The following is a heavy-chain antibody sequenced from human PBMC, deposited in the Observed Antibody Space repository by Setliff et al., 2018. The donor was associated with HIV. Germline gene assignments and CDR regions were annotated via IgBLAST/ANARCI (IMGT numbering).Heavy chain of an antibody. CDR2: ISSGGEIM. V-gene: IGHV3-23*01. Sequence: PGGSLRLSCAASGFTFSSYSMNWVRQAPGKGLEWVSAISSGGEIMFYADSVKRRFTISRDNSKNTLFLQMNSLRAEDTAVYFSAKRWGYSYVRAFDIWGQGTMVTVSS. D-gene: IGHD5-18*01. J-gene: IGHJ3*02. CDR3: AKRWGYSYVRAFDI. CDR1: GFTFSSYS.